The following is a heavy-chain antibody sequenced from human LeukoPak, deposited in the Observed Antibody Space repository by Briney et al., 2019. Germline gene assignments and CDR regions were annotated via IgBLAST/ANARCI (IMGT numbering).Heavy chain of an antibody. CDR1: GYTFTSYG. Sequence: ASVKVSCKASGYTFTSYGISWVRQAPGQGLEWTGWISAYNGNTNYAQKLQGRVTMTTDTSTSTAYMELRSLRSDDTAVYYCARVVVTRDAFDIWGQGTMVTVSS. D-gene: IGHD3-22*01. V-gene: IGHV1-18*01. J-gene: IGHJ3*02. CDR2: ISAYNGNT. CDR3: ARVVVTRDAFDI.